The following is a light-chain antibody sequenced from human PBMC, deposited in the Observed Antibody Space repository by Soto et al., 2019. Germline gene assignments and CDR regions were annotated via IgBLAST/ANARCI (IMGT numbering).Light chain of an antibody. CDR1: ESVRSSY. CDR2: GAS. CDR3: QQYNQWPGT. J-gene: IGKJ1*01. Sequence: EIVLTPSPGTLSLSPGERATLSCRASESVRSSYLAWYQQKPGQAPRLLIYGASSRATGVPVRFSGSGSGVAFTLTISGLQSEDFAVYHCQQYNQWPGTFGQGTKVDI. V-gene: IGKV3-15*01.